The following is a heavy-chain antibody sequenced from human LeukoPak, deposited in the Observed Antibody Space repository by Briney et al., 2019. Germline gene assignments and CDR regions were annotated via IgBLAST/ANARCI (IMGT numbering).Heavy chain of an antibody. CDR3: ARGMQWLKS. V-gene: IGHV3-48*01. J-gene: IGHJ4*02. CDR2: ISSSSSTI. Sequence: GGSLRLSCAASGFTFSSYSMNWLRQAPGKGLEWVSYISSSSSTIYYADSVKGRFTISRDNAKNSLYLQMNSLRAEDTAVYHCARGMQWLKSWGQGTLVTVSS. CDR1: GFTFSSYS. D-gene: IGHD6-19*01.